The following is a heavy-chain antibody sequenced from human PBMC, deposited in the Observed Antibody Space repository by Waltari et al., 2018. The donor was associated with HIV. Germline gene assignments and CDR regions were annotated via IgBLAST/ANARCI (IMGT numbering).Heavy chain of an antibody. V-gene: IGHV3-48*03. J-gene: IGHJ5*02. CDR1: GFTFSAYD. CDR3: VRGGAAFVTGGMQVVQPGP. CDR2: ISDRVQTL. D-gene: IGHD6-6*01. Sequence: EVQLVESGGGLVRPGGSLRLSWLASGFTFSAYDLNWVRQASGKGLEWLSYISDRVQTLYYTASTKGRFTVSRNNAKRSLYLDMSGLTAADTAVYYCVRGGAAFVTGGMQVVQPGPWGQGTLVTVS.